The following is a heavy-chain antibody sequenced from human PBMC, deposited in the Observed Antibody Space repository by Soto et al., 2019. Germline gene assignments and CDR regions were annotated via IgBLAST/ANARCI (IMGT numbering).Heavy chain of an antibody. CDR1: GGSISSGGYY. CDR3: ARDQLWGSALDAFDI. V-gene: IGHV4-31*03. Sequence: PSETLSLTCTVSGGSISSGGYYWSWIRQHPGKGLEWIGYIYYSGSTYYNPSLKSRVTISVDTSKNQFSLKLSSVTAADTAVYYCARDQLWGSALDAFDIWGQGTMVTVSS. CDR2: IYYSGST. D-gene: IGHD3-10*01. J-gene: IGHJ3*02.